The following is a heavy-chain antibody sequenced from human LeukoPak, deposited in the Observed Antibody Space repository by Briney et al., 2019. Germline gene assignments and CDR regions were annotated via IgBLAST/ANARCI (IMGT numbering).Heavy chain of an antibody. CDR1: GGSISSYY. CDR2: VYYTGST. D-gene: IGHD3-9*01. J-gene: IGHJ2*01. V-gene: IGHV4-59*08. Sequence: KPSETLSLTCTVSGGSISSYYWSWVRQPPGKGLEWIGFVYYTGSTNYSPSLKSRVTISVDTSKNQFSLKLSSVTAADPAVYYCARQYSDILTGYHRGELYWYFDLWGRGTLVTVSS. CDR3: ARQYSDILTGYHRGELYWYFDL.